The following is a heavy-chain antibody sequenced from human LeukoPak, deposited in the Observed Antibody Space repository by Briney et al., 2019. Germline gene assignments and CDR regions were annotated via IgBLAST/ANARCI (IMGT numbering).Heavy chain of an antibody. CDR3: ARELSYGPRAGDY. D-gene: IGHD1-7*01. Sequence: GESLKISCKASGYIFTDYWIGWVRQMPGKGLEWMGIIYGDSDTRYSPSFHGQVTISADTSINTAYLEWSSLKASDSAMYYCARELSYGPRAGDYWGQGTLVTVSS. J-gene: IGHJ4*02. CDR2: IYGDSDT. CDR1: GYIFTDYW. V-gene: IGHV5-51*01.